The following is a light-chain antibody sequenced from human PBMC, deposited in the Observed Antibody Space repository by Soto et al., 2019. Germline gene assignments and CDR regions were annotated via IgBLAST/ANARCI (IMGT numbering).Light chain of an antibody. CDR3: QQYEDIPPT. CDR1: QDITNY. CDR2: DAS. Sequence: DIQMTQSPSSLTASVGDSVTITCQASQDITNYLNWYQHKPGKAPKPLIYDASNLEPGVPSRFSGRGSGRDFTFTISSLQPEDTATYYCQQYEDIPPTFGQGTRLDIK. V-gene: IGKV1-33*01. J-gene: IGKJ5*01.